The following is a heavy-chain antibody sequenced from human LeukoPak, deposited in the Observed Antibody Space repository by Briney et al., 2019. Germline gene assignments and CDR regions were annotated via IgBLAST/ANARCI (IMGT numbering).Heavy chain of an antibody. V-gene: IGHV3-30*18. CDR1: GFTFSSYG. D-gene: IGHD2-15*01. J-gene: IGHJ4*02. CDR3: AKVHLALVVVAATGLDY. CDR2: ISYDGSNK. Sequence: GRSLRLSCAASGFTFSSYGMHWVRQAPGKGLEWVAVISYDGSNKYYADSVKGRFTISRDNSKNTLYLQMNSLRAEDTAVYYCAKVHLALVVVAATGLDYWGQGTLVTVSS.